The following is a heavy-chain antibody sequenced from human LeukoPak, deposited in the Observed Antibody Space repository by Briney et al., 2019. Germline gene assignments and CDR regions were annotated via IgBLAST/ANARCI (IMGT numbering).Heavy chain of an antibody. CDR3: ARGVHPYSSSWYGGWFDP. J-gene: IGHJ5*02. CDR1: GGSFSGYY. V-gene: IGHV4-34*01. CDR2: INHSGST. Sequence: SETLSLTCAVYGGSFSGYYWSWIRQPPGKGLEWIGEINHSGSTNYNPSLKSRVTISVDTSKNQFSLKLSPVTAADTAVYYCARGVHPYSSSWYGGWFDPWGQGTLVTVSS. D-gene: IGHD6-13*01.